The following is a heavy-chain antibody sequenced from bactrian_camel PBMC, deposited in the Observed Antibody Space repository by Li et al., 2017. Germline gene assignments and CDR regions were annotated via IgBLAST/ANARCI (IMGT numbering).Heavy chain of an antibody. CDR2: INSGGGAT. J-gene: IGHJ4*01. CDR3: AKDPKMYGGSWLSPDIDH. CDR1: GFAFSSYA. D-gene: IGHD6*01. Sequence: VQLVESGGGSVQPGGSLRLSCAASGFAFSSYAMNWVRQAPGKGLEWVAGINSGGGATLYSPSVEGRFTISRDNVKNTLYLQLDSLNTEDTAMYYCAKDPKMYGGSWLSPDIDHWGQGTQVTVS. V-gene: IGHV3S42*01.